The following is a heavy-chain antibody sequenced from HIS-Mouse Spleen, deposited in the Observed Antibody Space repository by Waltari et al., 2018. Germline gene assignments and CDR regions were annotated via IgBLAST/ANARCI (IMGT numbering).Heavy chain of an antibody. D-gene: IGHD6-19*01. V-gene: IGHV3-33*01. CDR1: GFTFGGYG. CDR2: IWYDGSNK. Sequence: QVQLVESGGGVVQPGRSLRLSCSAPGFTFGGYGMHWVRLAGGKGLEWGEVIWYDGSNKYYADSVKGRFTISRDNSKNTLYLQMNSLRAEDTAVYYCAPTFYSSGWTGAFDIWGQGTMVTVSS. J-gene: IGHJ3*02. CDR3: APTFYSSGWTGAFDI.